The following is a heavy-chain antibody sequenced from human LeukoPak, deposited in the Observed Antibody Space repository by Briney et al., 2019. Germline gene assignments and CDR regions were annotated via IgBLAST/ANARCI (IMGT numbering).Heavy chain of an antibody. CDR2: INHDSGGT. D-gene: IGHD2-2*01. CDR1: GYTFTGYY. J-gene: IGHJ5*01. V-gene: IGHV1-2*02. CDR3: ARASVVPAAMNAHKWFDT. Sequence: ASVKVSCKASGYTFTGYYMHWVRQAPGQGLEWMGCINHDSGGTNYALKFQGRVTMTRDTSISTAYMELSRLRSDDTAVYYCARASVVPAAMNAHKWFDTFVHGSLVIGSS.